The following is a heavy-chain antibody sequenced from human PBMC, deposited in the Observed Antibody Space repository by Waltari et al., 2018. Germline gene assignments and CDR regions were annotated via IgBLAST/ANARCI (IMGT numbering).Heavy chain of an antibody. V-gene: IGHV3-7*01. D-gene: IGHD4-4*01. CDR1: GFTFSRHW. J-gene: IGHJ4*02. CDR2: INEDESET. CDR3: ARDMGIYTNYAAY. Sequence: EVQLVESGGGLVQPGGSLRLSCVASGFTFSRHWISWRRQGPGKGLGWVANINEDESETFYADSVKGRFTISRDNAKNSLYLQMNSLRVEDTAYYYCARDMGIYTNYAAYWGQGTLVTVSS.